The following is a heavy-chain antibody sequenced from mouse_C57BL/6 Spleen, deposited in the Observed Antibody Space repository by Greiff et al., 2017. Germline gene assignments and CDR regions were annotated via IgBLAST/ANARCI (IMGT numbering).Heavy chain of an antibody. Sequence: EVKLVESGGDLVKPGGSLKLSCAASGFTFSSYGMSWVRQTPDKRLEWVATISSGGSYTYYPDSVKGRFPISRDNAKNTLYLQMSSLKSEDTAMDYCARQNWDYFDYWGQGTTLTVSS. CDR3: ARQNWDYFDY. CDR2: ISSGGSYT. J-gene: IGHJ2*01. CDR1: GFTFSSYG. V-gene: IGHV5-6*01. D-gene: IGHD4-1*01.